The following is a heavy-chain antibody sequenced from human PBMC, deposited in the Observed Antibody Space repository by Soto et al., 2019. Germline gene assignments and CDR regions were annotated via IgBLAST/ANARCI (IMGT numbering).Heavy chain of an antibody. CDR2: INPNSGDT. D-gene: IGHD3-3*01. V-gene: IGHV1-2*02. J-gene: IGHJ6*02. Sequence: ASVKVSCKVSGHTFTAYYIHWVRQAPGQGLEWMGWINPNSGDTNYAQKFQGRVTMTSDTSARTVYMELSRLRSDDTAVYYCEKALVRFLDWLPDNYYYGMDVWGQGTTVTVSS. CDR1: GHTFTAYY. CDR3: EKALVRFLDWLPDNYYYGMDV.